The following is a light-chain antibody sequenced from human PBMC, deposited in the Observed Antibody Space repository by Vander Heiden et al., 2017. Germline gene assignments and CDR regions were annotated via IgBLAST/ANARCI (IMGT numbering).Light chain of an antibody. V-gene: IGKV4-1*01. Sequence: DIVMTQSPDSLAVSLGERATINCKSSQSVLYSSNNENYLAWYQQKPGQSPRLLIYWASTRESGVPDRFSGTGSGTDFTLTISTLQAEDVAVYYCQQYDRPPFSFGPGTKVDIK. J-gene: IGKJ3*01. CDR2: WAS. CDR1: QSVLYSSNNENY. CDR3: QQYDRPPFS.